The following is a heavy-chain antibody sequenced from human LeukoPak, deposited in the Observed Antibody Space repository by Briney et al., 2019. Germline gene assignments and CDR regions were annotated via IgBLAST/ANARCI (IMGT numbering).Heavy chain of an antibody. Sequence: PGGSLRLSCAASGFTFSSYWMHWVRQAPGKGLVWVSRINSDGSSTSYADSVKGRFTISRDNAKNTLYLQMNSLRAEDTAVYYCARIRGYYDSSGYSYDAFGIWGQGTMVTVSS. J-gene: IGHJ3*02. CDR1: GFTFSSYW. V-gene: IGHV3-74*01. D-gene: IGHD3-22*01. CDR2: INSDGSST. CDR3: ARIRGYYDSSGYSYDAFGI.